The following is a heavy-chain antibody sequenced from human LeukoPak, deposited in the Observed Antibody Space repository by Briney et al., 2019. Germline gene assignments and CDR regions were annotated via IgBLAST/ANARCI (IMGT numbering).Heavy chain of an antibody. CDR1: GGSISSSRYY. J-gene: IGHJ5*02. Sequence: SETLSLTRTVSGGSISSSRYYWGWIRQPPGKGLEWIGSIYHSGSTNYNPPLKSRVTISVDKSKNQSSLHLSSVTAADTAVYYCARKSYLPHYWFDPWGQGTLVTVSS. CDR2: IYHSGST. CDR3: ARKSYLPHYWFDP. D-gene: IGHD3-16*02. V-gene: IGHV4-39*07.